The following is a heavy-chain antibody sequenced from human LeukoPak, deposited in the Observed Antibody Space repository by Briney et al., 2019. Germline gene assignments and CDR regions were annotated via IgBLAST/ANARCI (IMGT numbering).Heavy chain of an antibody. J-gene: IGHJ3*02. CDR2: IYYSGST. CDR1: GASISGFY. Sequence: SETLSLTCTVSGASISGFYWSWIRQPPGKGLEWIGYIYYSGSTNYNPSLKSRVTMSVDTSKNQFSLKLYAVTAADTAVYYCARDGGSGSYYDAFDIWGQGTMVTVSS. CDR3: ARDGGSGSYYDAFDI. V-gene: IGHV4-59*01. D-gene: IGHD1-26*01.